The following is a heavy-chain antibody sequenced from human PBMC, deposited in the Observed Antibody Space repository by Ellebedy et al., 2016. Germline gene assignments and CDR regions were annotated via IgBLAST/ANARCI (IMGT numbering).Heavy chain of an antibody. J-gene: IGHJ3*02. CDR3: ATADGGRVDAFDI. Sequence: ASVKVSXXASGGTFSSYAISWVRQAPGQGLEWMGIINPSGGSTSYAQKFQGRVTMTRDTSTSTVYMELSSLRSEDTAVYYCATADGGRVDAFDIWGQGTMVTVSS. D-gene: IGHD1-26*01. V-gene: IGHV1-46*01. CDR1: GGTFSSYA. CDR2: INPSGGST.